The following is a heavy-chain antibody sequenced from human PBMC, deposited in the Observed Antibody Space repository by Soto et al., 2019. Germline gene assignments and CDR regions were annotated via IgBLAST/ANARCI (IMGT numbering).Heavy chain of an antibody. CDR2: INAGNGNT. V-gene: IGHV1-3*01. J-gene: IGHJ4*02. CDR1: RYTFTSSA. D-gene: IGHD2-8*01. Sequence: ASVKVSCKASRYTFTSSAIQWVRQALGQRLEWMGWINAGNGNTKYSQKFQGRATITRDSSASTAYMELSSLRSEDTAVYYCAKDNGPLDYWGQGTLVTVPQ. CDR3: AKDNGPLDY.